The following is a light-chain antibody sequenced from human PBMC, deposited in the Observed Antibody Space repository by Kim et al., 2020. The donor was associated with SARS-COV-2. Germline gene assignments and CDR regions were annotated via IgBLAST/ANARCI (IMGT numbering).Light chain of an antibody. V-gene: IGKV3-20*01. CDR1: QRVSSSY. CDR3: QDYGGSLFT. Sequence: LSPGERATPSCRASQRVSSSYLAWYQQKPGQAPRLLIYGVSSRATGIPDRFSGSGSGTDFTLTISRLEPEDFAVYYCQDYGGSLFTFGQGTKLEI. CDR2: GVS. J-gene: IGKJ2*01.